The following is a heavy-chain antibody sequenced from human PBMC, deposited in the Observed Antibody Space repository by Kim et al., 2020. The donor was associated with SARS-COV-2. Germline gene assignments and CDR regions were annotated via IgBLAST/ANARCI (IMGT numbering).Heavy chain of an antibody. CDR2: IKQDGSEK. V-gene: IGHV3-7*01. CDR3: ARDRAVLRLLEWLPHGSGYYYYGMDV. CDR1: GFTFSSYW. Sequence: GGSLRLSCAASGFTFSSYWMSWVRQAPGKGLEWVANIKQDGSEKYYVDSVKGRFTISRDNAKNSLYLQMNSLRAEDTAVYYCARDRAVLRLLEWLPHGSGYYYYGMDVWGEGSTVGVS. J-gene: IGHJ6*02. D-gene: IGHD3-3*01.